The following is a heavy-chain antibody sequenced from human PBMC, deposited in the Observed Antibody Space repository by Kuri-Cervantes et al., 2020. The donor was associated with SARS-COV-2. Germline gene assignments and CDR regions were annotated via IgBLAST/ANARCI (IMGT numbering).Heavy chain of an antibody. J-gene: IGHJ6*02. Sequence: GSLRLSCAVSGYSISSGYYWGWIRQPPGKGLEWIGSIYHSGSTYYNPSLKSRVTISVDTSKNQFSLKLSSVTAADTAVYYCARVKRRGYLVYYYYGMDVWGQGTTVTVSS. CDR3: ARVKRRGYLVYYYYGMDV. V-gene: IGHV4-38-2*01. CDR2: IYHSGST. CDR1: GYSISSGYY. D-gene: IGHD5-18*01.